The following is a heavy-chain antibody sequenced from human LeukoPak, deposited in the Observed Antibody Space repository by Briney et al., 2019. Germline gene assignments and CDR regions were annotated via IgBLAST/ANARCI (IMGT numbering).Heavy chain of an antibody. Sequence: ASVKVSCKASGYTFTGYYTHWVRQAPGQGLEWMGRINPNSGGTNYAQKFQGRVTMTRDTSISTAYMELSRLRSDDTAVYYCARVGVLATGGVDVWGQGTTVTVSS. V-gene: IGHV1-2*06. CDR3: ARVGVLATGGVDV. J-gene: IGHJ6*02. CDR2: INPNSGGT. D-gene: IGHD1-26*01. CDR1: GYTFTGYY.